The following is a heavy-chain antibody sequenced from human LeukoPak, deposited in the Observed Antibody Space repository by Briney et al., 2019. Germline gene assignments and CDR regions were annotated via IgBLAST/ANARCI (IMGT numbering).Heavy chain of an antibody. CDR3: ARDSPGSSRFYHYYGLGV. CDR1: RFAFSTYW. V-gene: IGHV3-7*05. D-gene: IGHD6-6*01. CDR2: IKEDGSEK. Sequence: PGGSLRLSCAASRFAFSTYWMSWVRQAPGKGLEWVANIKEDGSEKYYVDSVQGRFTIYRDNAKNSLYLQMNRLRTEDTAVYYCARDSPGSSRFYHYYGLGVWGQGTTVTVPS. J-gene: IGHJ6*02.